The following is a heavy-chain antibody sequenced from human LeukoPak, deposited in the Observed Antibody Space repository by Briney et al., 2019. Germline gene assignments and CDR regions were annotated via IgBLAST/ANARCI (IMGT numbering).Heavy chain of an antibody. CDR2: INVNRGGT. D-gene: IGHD1-14*01. V-gene: IGHV1-2*02. J-gene: IGHJ5*02. CDR3: ARTKNLYPGWFDP. CDR1: GYTFTDYY. Sequence: ASLKVSCKASGYTFTDYYMHWVRQAPGQGLEWMGWINVNRGGTNYAQKFQGGVTMTRDTSISTAYMELSRLRSDDTAVYYCARTKNLYPGWFDPWGQGTLVTVSS.